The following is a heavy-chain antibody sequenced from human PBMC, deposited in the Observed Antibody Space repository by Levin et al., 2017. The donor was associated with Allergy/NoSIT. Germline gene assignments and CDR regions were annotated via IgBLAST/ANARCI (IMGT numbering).Heavy chain of an antibody. CDR3: ARCSSSWYKKNFDY. CDR2: NYYSGST. CDR1: GGSISSGDYY. J-gene: IGHJ4*02. V-gene: IGHV4-30-4*01. D-gene: IGHD6-13*01. Sequence: SQTLSLTCTVSGGSISSGDYYWSWIRQPPGKGLEWIGYNYYSGSTYYNPSRKSRVTIPVDTSKNQFSLKLSSVTAADTAVYYCARCSSSWYKKNFDYWGQGTLVTVS.